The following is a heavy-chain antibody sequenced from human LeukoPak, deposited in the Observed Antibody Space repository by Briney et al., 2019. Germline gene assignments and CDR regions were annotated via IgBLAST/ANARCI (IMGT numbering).Heavy chain of an antibody. J-gene: IGHJ4*02. V-gene: IGHV3-30*02. Sequence: GGSLRLSCAASGFVFSSYGMHWVRQAPGKGLEWVTFIRYDGSSEFYADSVKGRFTVSRDNSKNTLYLQMNSPRTEDTAVYYCAKDSGSTLDYWGQGTLVTVSS. D-gene: IGHD1-26*01. CDR2: IRYDGSSE. CDR1: GFVFSSYG. CDR3: AKDSGSTLDY.